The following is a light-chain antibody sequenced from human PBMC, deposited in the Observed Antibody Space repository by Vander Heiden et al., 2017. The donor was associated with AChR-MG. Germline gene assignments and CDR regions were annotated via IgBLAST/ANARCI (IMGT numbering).Light chain of an antibody. J-gene: IGKJ2*01. CDR3: RQARQTPYT. Sequence: DIVLTPSLLSLPVTPGEPASIYCRSSQSLLHRKEYNLLDCYLQKPGQSQQLLIYWGSNRASGVPDRFSGSGSGTDFTLRISRVEAEDVGVYDCRQARQTPYTFGQGTKRE. CDR2: WGS. CDR1: QSLLHRKEYNL. V-gene: IGKV2-28*01.